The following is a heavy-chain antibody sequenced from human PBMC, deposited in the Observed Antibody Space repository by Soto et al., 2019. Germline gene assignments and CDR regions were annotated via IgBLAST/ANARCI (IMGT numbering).Heavy chain of an antibody. CDR3: ARDPRPSVPTGGIAGYHGLDV. CDR2: IIPMFGTA. CDR1: GGTFSSYL. V-gene: IGHV1-69*13. J-gene: IGHJ6*02. D-gene: IGHD2-15*01. Sequence: SVKVSCKASGGTFSSYLISWVRQAPGQGLEWMGGIIPMFGTANYAQKFQGRVTITADESTSTAYMELSSLRSEDTALYYCARDPRPSVPTGGIAGYHGLDVWGQGTTVSVCS.